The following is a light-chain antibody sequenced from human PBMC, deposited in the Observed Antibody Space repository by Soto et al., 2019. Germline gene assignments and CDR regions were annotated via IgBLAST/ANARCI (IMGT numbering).Light chain of an antibody. CDR3: QQYGSSPPGTT. J-gene: IGKJ5*01. Sequence: EIVLTQSPGTLSLSPGERATIYCRASQSVSSSYLAWYQQKPGQAPRLLIYGASSRATGIPDRFSGSGSGTDFTLTISRLEPEDFAVYYCQQYGSSPPGTTFGQGTRLEIK. CDR2: GAS. V-gene: IGKV3-20*01. CDR1: QSVSSSY.